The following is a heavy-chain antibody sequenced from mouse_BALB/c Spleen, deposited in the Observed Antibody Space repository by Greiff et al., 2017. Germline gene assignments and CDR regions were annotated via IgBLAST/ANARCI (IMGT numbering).Heavy chain of an antibody. CDR2: ISSGSSTI. V-gene: IGHV5-17*02. Sequence: EVKLQESGGGLVQPGGSRKLSCAASGFTFSSFGMHWVRQAPEKGLEWVAYISSGSSTIYYADTVKGRFTISRDNPKNTLFLQMTSLRSEDTAMYYCARSWYYFDYWGQGTTLTVSS. CDR1: GFTFSSFG. D-gene: IGHD1-1*02. CDR3: ARSWYYFDY. J-gene: IGHJ2*01.